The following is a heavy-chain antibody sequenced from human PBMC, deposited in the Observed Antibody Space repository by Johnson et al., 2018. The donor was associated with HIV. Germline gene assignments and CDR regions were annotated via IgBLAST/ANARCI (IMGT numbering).Heavy chain of an antibody. D-gene: IGHD3-3*01. V-gene: IGHV3-11*04. CDR1: GFTVSTNY. CDR3: ARVITIFRVAPRYAFDI. J-gene: IGHJ3*02. Sequence: QVQLVESGGGLIQLGGSLRLSCASGFTVSTNYMSWIRQAPGKGLEWVSYISSSGASIYYADSVKGRFTIPRDNAKNSLYLQMNSLRAEDTAVYYCARVITIFRVAPRYAFDIWGQGTMVTVSS. CDR2: ISSSGASI.